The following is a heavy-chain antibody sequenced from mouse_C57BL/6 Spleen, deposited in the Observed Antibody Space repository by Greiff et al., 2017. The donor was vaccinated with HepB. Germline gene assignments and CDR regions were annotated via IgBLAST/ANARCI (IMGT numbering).Heavy chain of an antibody. Sequence: EVQLQQSGPGMVKPSQSLSLTCTVTGYSITSGYDWHWIRHFPGNKLEWMGYISYSGSTNYNPSLKSRISITHDTSKNHFFLKLNSVTTEDTATYYCARGTDLDYFDYWGQSTTLTVSS. CDR2: ISYSGST. J-gene: IGHJ2*01. V-gene: IGHV3-1*01. CDR1: GYSITSGYD. CDR3: ARGTDLDYFDY.